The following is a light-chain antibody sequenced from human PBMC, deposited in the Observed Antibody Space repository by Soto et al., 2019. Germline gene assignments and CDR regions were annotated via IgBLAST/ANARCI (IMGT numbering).Light chain of an antibody. J-gene: IGKJ1*01. CDR1: QSISSY. CDR2: AAS. V-gene: IGKV1-39*01. CDR3: QQSYSTPRT. Sequence: DIQMTQSPSSLYASVGDRVTITCGASQSISSYLNWYQQKPGKAPKLLIYAASSLQSGVPSRFSGSGSGTDFTPTISSLRPEDFATYYCQQSYSTPRTFGQGTKVEIK.